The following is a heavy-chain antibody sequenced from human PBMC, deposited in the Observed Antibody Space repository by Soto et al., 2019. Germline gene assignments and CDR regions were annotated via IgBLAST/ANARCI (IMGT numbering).Heavy chain of an antibody. D-gene: IGHD6-19*01. CDR2: IYYSGST. J-gene: IGHJ4*02. CDR3: ASSRWWYFDY. V-gene: IGHV4-39*01. CDR1: GGSISSSSYY. Sequence: SETLSLTCTVSGGSISSSSYYWGWIRQPPGKGLEWIGSIYYSGSTYYNPSLKSRVTISVDTSKNQFSLKLSSVTAADTAVYYCASSRWWYFDYWGQVTLVTVSS.